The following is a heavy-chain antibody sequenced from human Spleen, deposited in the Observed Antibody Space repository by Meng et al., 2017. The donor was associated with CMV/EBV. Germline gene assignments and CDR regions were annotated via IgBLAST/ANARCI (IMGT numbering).Heavy chain of an antibody. Sequence: VPGGSIISSSSYWGWIRQPPGKGLEWVGSLYYSGSTYYNPSLKSRVTISVDTSKNQFSLKLSSVTAADTASYYCARHIAVAEYFDYWGQGTLVTVSS. CDR3: ARHIAVAEYFDY. D-gene: IGHD6-19*01. V-gene: IGHV4-39*01. CDR1: GGSIISSSSY. CDR2: LYYSGST. J-gene: IGHJ4*02.